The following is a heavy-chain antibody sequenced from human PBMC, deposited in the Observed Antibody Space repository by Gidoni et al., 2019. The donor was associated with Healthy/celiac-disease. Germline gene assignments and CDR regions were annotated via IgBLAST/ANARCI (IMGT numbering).Heavy chain of an antibody. J-gene: IGHJ4*02. CDR2: IYYSGST. CDR1: GGSISSYY. CDR3: ASDSGIGYFDY. Sequence: QVQLQESGPGLVKPSETLSLTCTVPGGSISSYYWSWIRQPPGKGLEWIGYIYYSGSTNYNPSLKSRVTISVDTSKNQFSLKLSSVTAADTAVYYCASDSGIGYFDYWGQGTLVTVSS. V-gene: IGHV4-59*01.